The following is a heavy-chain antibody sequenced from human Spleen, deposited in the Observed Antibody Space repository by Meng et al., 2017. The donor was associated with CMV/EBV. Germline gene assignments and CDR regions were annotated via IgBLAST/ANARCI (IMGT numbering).Heavy chain of an antibody. CDR1: TFSSYA. V-gene: IGHV3-23*01. CDR3: AKKSTPWGYYGSGSAIDF. Sequence: TFSSYAMSWVRQAPGKGLEWVSGISGSDSSTYYADSVKGRFTISRDNSKTTLHLHMNSLRAEDTAVYYCAKKSTPWGYYGSGSAIDFWGQGTLVTVSS. CDR2: ISGSDSST. D-gene: IGHD3-10*01. J-gene: IGHJ4*02.